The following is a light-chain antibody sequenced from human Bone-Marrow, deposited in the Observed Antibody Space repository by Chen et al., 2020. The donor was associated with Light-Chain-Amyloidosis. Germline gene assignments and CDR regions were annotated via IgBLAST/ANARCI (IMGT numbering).Light chain of an antibody. J-gene: IGLJ2*01. CDR3: QSADSSGTYEVI. V-gene: IGLV3-25*03. Sequence: SYELTQPPSVSVSQGQTAMITCSGDDLPTKYAYWYQQKPGQATVLVIHRDTERPSGISERFSGSSSGTTATLTISGVQAEDEADYHCQSADSSGTYEVIFGGGTKLTVL. CDR1: DLPTKY. CDR2: RDT.